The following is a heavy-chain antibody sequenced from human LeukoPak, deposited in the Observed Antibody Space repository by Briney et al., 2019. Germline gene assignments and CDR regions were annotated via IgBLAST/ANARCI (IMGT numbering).Heavy chain of an antibody. D-gene: IGHD3-10*01. CDR2: FYHGGST. CDR1: GYSISTGYY. J-gene: IGHJ6*03. Sequence: PSETLSLTCTVSGYSISTGYYWDWIRQPPGKGLEWIGTFYHGGSTYHNPSLKSRVTISVDTSKNQFSLKLSSVTAADTAVYYCVTLRRVRGLIMTYYYYYMDVWGKGTTVTISS. V-gene: IGHV4-38-2*02. CDR3: VTLRRVRGLIMTYYYYYMDV.